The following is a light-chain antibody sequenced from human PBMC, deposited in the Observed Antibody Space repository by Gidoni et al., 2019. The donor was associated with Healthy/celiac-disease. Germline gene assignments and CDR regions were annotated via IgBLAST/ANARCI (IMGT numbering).Light chain of an antibody. CDR2: AAS. J-gene: IGKJ2*01. CDR3: QQSYSTPLIT. Sequence: TITCRASQSMSSYLNWYQQKPGKAPKLLIYAASSLQSEAPSRFSGSGTGTDFTLTISSLQPEDFATYYCQQSYSTPLITFGQGTKLEIK. CDR1: QSMSSY. V-gene: IGKV1-39*01.